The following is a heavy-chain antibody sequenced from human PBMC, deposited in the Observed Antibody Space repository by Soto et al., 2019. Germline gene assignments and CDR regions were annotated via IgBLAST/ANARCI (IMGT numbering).Heavy chain of an antibody. Sequence: QVQLVESGGGVVQPGRSLRLSCAASGFTFSSYGMHWVRQAPGKGLEWVAVISYDGSNKYYADSVKGRFTISRDNSKNTRYLQMNSLRAEDKAVYYGAKDLMGPGRAYGMDVWGQGTTVTVSS. V-gene: IGHV3-30*18. D-gene: IGHD3-16*01. J-gene: IGHJ6*02. CDR3: AKDLMGPGRAYGMDV. CDR2: ISYDGSNK. CDR1: GFTFSSYG.